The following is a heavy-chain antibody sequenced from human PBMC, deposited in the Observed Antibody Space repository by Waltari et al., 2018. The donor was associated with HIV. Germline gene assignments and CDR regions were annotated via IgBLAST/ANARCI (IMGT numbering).Heavy chain of an antibody. V-gene: IGHV3-30-3*01. CDR1: GFPFSRYA. J-gene: IGHJ3*02. D-gene: IGHD3-22*01. CDR3: ARDSLYSDSSGYYFRPFDM. CDR2: ISFDGSSA. Sequence: QDQLVESGGGVVQPGRSLRLSCAASGFPFSRYALHWVRQAPGKGLEWVAVISFDGSSAYYADSVKCRFTISKDNPKNTLYLQMKSLITEDTAVYFCARDSLYSDSSGYYFRPFDMWGQGTMVTVSS.